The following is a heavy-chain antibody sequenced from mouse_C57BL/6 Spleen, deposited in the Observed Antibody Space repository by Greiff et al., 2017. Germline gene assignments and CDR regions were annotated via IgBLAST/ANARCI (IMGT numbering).Heavy chain of an antibody. J-gene: IGHJ1*03. CDR3: ARNYGSSPTVLDV. CDR1: GYTFTSYW. CDR2: IYPGSGST. D-gene: IGHD1-1*01. V-gene: IGHV1-55*01. Sequence: QVQLQQPGAELVKPGASVKMSCKASGYTFTSYWITWVKQRPGQGLEWIGDIYPGSGSTNYNEKFKSKATLTVDPSSSTAYMQLSSLTSEDSAVYDCARNYGSSPTVLDVWGTGTTVTVSS.